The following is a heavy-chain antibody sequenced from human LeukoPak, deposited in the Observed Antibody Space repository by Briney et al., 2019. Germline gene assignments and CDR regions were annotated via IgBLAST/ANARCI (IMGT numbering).Heavy chain of an antibody. Sequence: SETLSLTCAVSGGSISSSNRWSWVRQPPGKGLEWIGEIYHSGSTNYNPSLKSRVTISVDKSKNQFSLKLSSVTAADTAVYYCASNENSAAGYYFDYWGQGTLVTVSS. V-gene: IGHV4-4*02. CDR3: ASNENSAAGYYFDY. CDR2: IYHSGST. CDR1: GGSISSSNR. D-gene: IGHD6-13*01. J-gene: IGHJ4*02.